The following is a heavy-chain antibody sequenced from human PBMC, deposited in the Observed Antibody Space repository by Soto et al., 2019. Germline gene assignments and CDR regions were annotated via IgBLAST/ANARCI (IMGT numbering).Heavy chain of an antibody. J-gene: IGHJ6*02. CDR3: IKQKGDSRTYNGMGV. CDR2: AYYRSQWYY. Sequence: SQTLSLTCAISGDSVSSNSAAWNWIRQSPSRGLEWLGRAYYRSQWYYDSAVSVRSRITVIPDTCKNQFSLQLNSVTPADTAVYYCIKQKGDSRTYNGMGVWGQGTRVTVSS. D-gene: IGHD2-21*02. CDR1: GDSVSSNSAA. V-gene: IGHV6-1*01.